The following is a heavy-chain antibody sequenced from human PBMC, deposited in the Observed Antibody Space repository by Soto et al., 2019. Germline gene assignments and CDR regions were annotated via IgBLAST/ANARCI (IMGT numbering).Heavy chain of an antibody. CDR2: ISYDGSNK. Sequence: GGSLRLSCAASGFTFSSYAMHWVRQAPGKGLEWVAVISYDGSNKYYADSVKGRFTISRDNSKNTLYLQMNSLRAEDTAVYYCARELGIQLWFFDYWGQGTLVTVSS. D-gene: IGHD5-18*01. V-gene: IGHV3-30-3*01. CDR1: GFTFSSYA. J-gene: IGHJ4*02. CDR3: ARELGIQLWFFDY.